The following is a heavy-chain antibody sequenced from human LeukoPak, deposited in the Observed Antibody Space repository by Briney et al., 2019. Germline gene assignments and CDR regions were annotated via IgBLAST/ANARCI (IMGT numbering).Heavy chain of an antibody. J-gene: IGHJ3*02. V-gene: IGHV1-46*01. CDR3: ASQIPRRLPGTFDI. D-gene: IGHD2-15*01. Sequence: ASVKVSCKVSGYTLTELSMHWVRQAPGQGLEWMGIINPSGGSTSYAQKFQGRVTMTRDTSTSTVYMELSSLRSEDTAVYYCASQIPRRLPGTFDIWGQGTMVTVSS. CDR1: GYTLTELS. CDR2: INPSGGST.